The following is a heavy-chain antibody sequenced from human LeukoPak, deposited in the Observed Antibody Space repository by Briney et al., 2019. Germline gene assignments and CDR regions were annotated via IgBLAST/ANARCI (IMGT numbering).Heavy chain of an antibody. V-gene: IGHV3-30*02. CDR1: GFTFSSYG. J-gene: IGHJ4*02. D-gene: IGHD1-7*01. CDR2: IRYDGSNK. CDR3: AKVRVVFNWNYAYYFDS. Sequence: GGSLRLSCAASGFTFSSYGMHWVRQAPGKGLEWVAFIRYDGSNKYYADSVKGRFTISRDNSKSTLYLQMDSLRAEDTAVYYCAKVRVVFNWNYAYYFDSWGQGTVVTVSS.